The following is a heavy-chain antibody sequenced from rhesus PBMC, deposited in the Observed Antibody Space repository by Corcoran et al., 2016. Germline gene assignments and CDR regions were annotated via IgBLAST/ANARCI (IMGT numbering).Heavy chain of an antibody. V-gene: IGHV4-81*01. J-gene: IGHJ5-2*02. CDR1: GGSISGYY. CDR2: FVGNIVDH. Sequence: QLQLQESGPGLVKPSETLSLTCAVPGGSISGYYWNWNRQPPGKGLEWIGSFVGNIVDHHFHPSLKSRVTISKDTSKNQFSLNLRSVTAADTAVYYCAMRRASLDVWGRGILVTVSS. CDR3: AMRRASLDV.